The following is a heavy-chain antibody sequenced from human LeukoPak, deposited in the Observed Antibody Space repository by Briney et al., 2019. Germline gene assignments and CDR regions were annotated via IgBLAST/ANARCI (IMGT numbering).Heavy chain of an antibody. Sequence: GGSLRLSCAASGFTFNSFFLNWVRLTPGRELEWVACISQDGSETFYMDSVRGRFTISRDNTKKSLYLQMVSLRAEDTAVYYCAREWELQQYFDYWGQGTLVTVSS. CDR3: AREWELQQYFDY. D-gene: IGHD1-26*01. CDR2: ISQDGSET. J-gene: IGHJ4*02. CDR1: GFTFNSFF. V-gene: IGHV3-7*01.